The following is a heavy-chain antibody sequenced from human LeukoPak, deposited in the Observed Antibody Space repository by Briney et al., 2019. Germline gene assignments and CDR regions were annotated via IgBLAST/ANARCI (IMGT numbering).Heavy chain of an antibody. V-gene: IGHV3-33*01. CDR1: GFTFSSYG. J-gene: IGHJ5*02. CDR3: ARDYYDSRGYPNWFDP. CDR2: IWYDGSSK. D-gene: IGHD3-22*01. Sequence: GRSLRLSCAASGFTFSSYGMHWVRQAPGKGLEWVAVIWYDGSSKYYADSVKGRFTISRDNSKNTLYLQMNSLRAEDTAVYYCARDYYDSRGYPNWFDPWGQGTLVTVSS.